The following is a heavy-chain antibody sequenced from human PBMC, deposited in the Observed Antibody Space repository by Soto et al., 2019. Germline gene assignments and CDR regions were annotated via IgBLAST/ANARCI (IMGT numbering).Heavy chain of an antibody. Sequence: QVQLVESGGGVVQPGRSLRLSCAASGFTFSSFAMHWVRQAPGKGLEWVAVISYDGSNKYYADSVKGRFTISRDNSKNTLYLQMNSLRAADTAVYYCARTGCSGGSCYYYYGMDVWGQGSTVTVSS. CDR3: ARTGCSGGSCYYYYGMDV. CDR2: ISYDGSNK. CDR1: GFTFSSFA. V-gene: IGHV3-30-3*01. J-gene: IGHJ6*02. D-gene: IGHD2-15*01.